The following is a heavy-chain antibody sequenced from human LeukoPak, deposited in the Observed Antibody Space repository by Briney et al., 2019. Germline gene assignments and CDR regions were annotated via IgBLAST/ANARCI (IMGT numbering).Heavy chain of an antibody. Sequence: GGSLRLSCAASGFTFSSYAMSWVRQAPGKGLEWVSAISGSGGSTYYADSVKGRFTISRDNSKNTLYLQMNSLRAEDTAVYYCAKNPAFDYSNYYFDYWGQGTLVTVSS. D-gene: IGHD4-11*01. CDR2: ISGSGGST. V-gene: IGHV3-23*01. CDR1: GFTFSSYA. J-gene: IGHJ4*02. CDR3: AKNPAFDYSNYYFDY.